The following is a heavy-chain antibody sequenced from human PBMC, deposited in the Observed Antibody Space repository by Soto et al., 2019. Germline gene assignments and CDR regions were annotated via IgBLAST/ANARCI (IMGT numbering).Heavy chain of an antibody. CDR2: ISYDGSNE. CDR3: AKAPWYCSGGSCYSGALDY. Sequence: GGSLRLSCAASGFTFSSYGMHWVRQAPGKGLEWVAVISYDGSNEYYADSVKGRFTISRDNSKNTLYLQMNSLRAEDTAVFYCAKAPWYCSGGSCYSGALDYWGQGT. D-gene: IGHD2-15*01. J-gene: IGHJ4*02. V-gene: IGHV3-30*18. CDR1: GFTFSSYG.